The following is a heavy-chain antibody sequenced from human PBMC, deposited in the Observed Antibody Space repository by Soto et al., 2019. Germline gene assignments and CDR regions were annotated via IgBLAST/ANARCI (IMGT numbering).Heavy chain of an antibody. J-gene: IGHJ6*02. Sequence: SVKVSCKASGGTFSNFPISWVRQAPGQGLEWMGGLIPLFGTPKYAQKFQGRVTITADKSTSTAYMELSSLRSEDTAVYYCARDKLGDPYYYYGMDVWGQGTTVTVSS. CDR2: LIPLFGTP. D-gene: IGHD1-26*01. CDR1: GGTFSNFP. CDR3: ARDKLGDPYYYYGMDV. V-gene: IGHV1-69*06.